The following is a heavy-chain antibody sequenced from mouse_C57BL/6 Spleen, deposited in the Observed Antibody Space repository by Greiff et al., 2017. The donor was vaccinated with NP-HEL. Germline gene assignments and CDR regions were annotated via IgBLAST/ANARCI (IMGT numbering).Heavy chain of an antibody. V-gene: IGHV1-59*01. CDR1: GYTFTSYW. J-gene: IGHJ3*01. Sequence: QVQLQQPGAELVRPGTSVKLSCKASGYTFTSYWMHWVKQRPGQGLESTGVIEPSDSYSNYNQKFKGKATLTVATSSSTAYMQLSSLTSEDSAVYYCARDTTVVATPSFWGQVTLVTVSA. CDR2: IEPSDSYS. D-gene: IGHD1-1*01. CDR3: ARDTTVVATPSF.